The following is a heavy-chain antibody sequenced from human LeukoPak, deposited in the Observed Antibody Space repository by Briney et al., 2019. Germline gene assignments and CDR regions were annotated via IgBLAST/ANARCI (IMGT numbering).Heavy chain of an antibody. Sequence: GGSLRLSCAASGFTFSSYSMNWVRQAPGKGLEWVSSISSSSSYIYYADSVKGRFTISRVNAKNSLYLQMNSLRAEDTAVYYCARSWLLAAAGTYDYWGQGTLVTVSS. D-gene: IGHD6-13*01. V-gene: IGHV3-21*01. CDR2: ISSSSSYI. CDR3: ARSWLLAAAGTYDY. CDR1: GFTFSSYS. J-gene: IGHJ4*02.